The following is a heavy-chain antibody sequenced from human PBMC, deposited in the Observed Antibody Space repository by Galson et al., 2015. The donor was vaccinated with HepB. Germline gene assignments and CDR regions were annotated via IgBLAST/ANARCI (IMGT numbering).Heavy chain of an antibody. Sequence: SVKVSCKASGYTFTSYYMHWVRQAPGQGLEWMGIINLSGGSTSYAQKFQGRVTMTRDTSPSTVYMELSSLRSEDTAVYYCASPGGAYIAAAGTTGAFDIWGQGTMVTVSS. CDR1: GYTFTSYY. CDR2: INLSGGST. J-gene: IGHJ3*02. CDR3: ASPGGAYIAAAGTTGAFDI. V-gene: IGHV1-46*01. D-gene: IGHD6-13*01.